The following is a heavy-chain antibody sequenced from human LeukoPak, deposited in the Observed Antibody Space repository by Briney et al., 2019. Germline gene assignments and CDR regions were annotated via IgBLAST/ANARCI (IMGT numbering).Heavy chain of an antibody. Sequence: SETLSLTCTVSGGSISGYYWDWIRQPAGQGLEYIGRVYSSGSTAYNPSLKSRVTMSLDTSKNQFSLRLRSVTAADTLVYYFARKSGGSSASAFDIWGQGKMVTVSS. V-gene: IGHV4-4*07. CDR3: ARKSGGSSASAFDI. J-gene: IGHJ3*02. D-gene: IGHD6-6*01. CDR2: VYSSGST. CDR1: GGSISGYY.